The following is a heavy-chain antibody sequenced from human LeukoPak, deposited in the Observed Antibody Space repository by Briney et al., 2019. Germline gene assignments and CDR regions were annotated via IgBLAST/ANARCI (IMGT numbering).Heavy chain of an antibody. V-gene: IGHV1-2*02. Sequence: ASVKVSCKASGYTFTGYYMHWVRQAPGQGLEWMGWINPNSGGTNYAQKFQGRVTMTRDMSTSTVYMELSSLRSEDTAVYYCARADSEWLIEWGFDYWGQGTLVTVSS. J-gene: IGHJ4*02. D-gene: IGHD6-19*01. CDR2: INPNSGGT. CDR1: GYTFTGYY. CDR3: ARADSEWLIEWGFDY.